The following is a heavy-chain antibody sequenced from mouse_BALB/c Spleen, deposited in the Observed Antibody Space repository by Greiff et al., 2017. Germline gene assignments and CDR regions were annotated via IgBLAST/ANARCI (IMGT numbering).Heavy chain of an antibody. D-gene: IGHD1-2*01. Sequence: VQLQQSGPVLVKPGASVKMSCKASGYTFTSYVMHWVKQKPGQGLEWIGYINPYNDGTKYNEKFKGKATLTSDKSSSTAYMELSSLTSEDSAVYYCARLRLQDYYAMDYWGQGTTVTVSS. CDR3: ARLRLQDYYAMDY. CDR2: INPYNDGT. J-gene: IGHJ4*01. V-gene: IGHV1-14*01. CDR1: GYTFTSYV.